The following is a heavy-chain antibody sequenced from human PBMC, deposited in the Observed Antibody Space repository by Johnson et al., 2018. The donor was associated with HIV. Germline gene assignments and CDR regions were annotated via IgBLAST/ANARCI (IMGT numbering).Heavy chain of an antibody. V-gene: IGHV3-30-3*01. D-gene: IGHD4-17*01. Sequence: QVQLVESGGGVVKPGRSLRLSCAASGFTFSSYAMHWVRQAPGKGLEWVAVISYDGSNKYYADSVKGRFTISRDNSKNTLYLQMNSLRAEDTAVYYCARGMTTVTNHDAFDIWGQGTMVTVSS. CDR3: ARGMTTVTNHDAFDI. J-gene: IGHJ3*02. CDR1: GFTFSSYA. CDR2: ISYDGSNK.